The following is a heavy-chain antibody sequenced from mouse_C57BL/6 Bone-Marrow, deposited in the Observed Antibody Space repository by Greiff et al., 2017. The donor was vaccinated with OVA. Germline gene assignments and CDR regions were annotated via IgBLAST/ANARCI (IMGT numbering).Heavy chain of an antibody. CDR2: ISAGGSYT. Sequence: EVQLVESGGGLVKPGGSLKLSCAASGFTFSSSAMSWVRQTPEKRLEWVATISAGGSYTYYPDNVKGRFTISRDNAKNNLYLQMSHLKSEDTAMYYCARGTGTMGWYFDVWGTGTTVTVSA. V-gene: IGHV5-4*01. CDR3: ARGTGTMGWYFDV. J-gene: IGHJ1*03. D-gene: IGHD4-1*01. CDR1: GFTFSSSA.